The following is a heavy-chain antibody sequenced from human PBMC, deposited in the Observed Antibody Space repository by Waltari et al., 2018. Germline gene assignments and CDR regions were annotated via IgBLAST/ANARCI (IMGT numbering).Heavy chain of an antibody. CDR3: ARDKKAAGFYYYYYYMDV. CDR2: IKQDGSEK. CDR1: GFTFSSYW. V-gene: IGHV3-7*01. J-gene: IGHJ6*03. D-gene: IGHD6-13*01. Sequence: EVQLVESGGGLVQPGGSLRLSCAASGFTFSSYWMSWVRQAPGKGLEWVANIKQDGSEKYYVDSVKGRFTISRDNAKNSLYLQMNSLIAEDTAVYYCARDKKAAGFYYYYYYMDVWGKGTTVTVSS.